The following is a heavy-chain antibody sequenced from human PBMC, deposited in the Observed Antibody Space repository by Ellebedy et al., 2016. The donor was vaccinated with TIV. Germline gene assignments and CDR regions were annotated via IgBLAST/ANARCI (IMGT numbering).Heavy chain of an antibody. Sequence: SLKISCAASGFTIGDYAMYWVRQAPGKGLEWVAGITWNSGWVAYADSVKGRFNISRDNAKNSLYLQMNSLRPDDTALYYCAKGDGVALRIPFDYWGQGTFITVSP. CDR1: GFTIGDYA. CDR2: ITWNSGWV. J-gene: IGHJ4*02. D-gene: IGHD1-7*01. V-gene: IGHV3-9*01. CDR3: AKGDGVALRIPFDY.